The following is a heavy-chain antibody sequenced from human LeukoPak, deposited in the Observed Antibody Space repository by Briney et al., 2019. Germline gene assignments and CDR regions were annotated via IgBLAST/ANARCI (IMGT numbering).Heavy chain of an antibody. CDR2: ISYDGSNK. V-gene: IGHV3-30*18. CDR3: AKDLFGVVVAACDY. D-gene: IGHD2-15*01. CDR1: GFTFSSYG. J-gene: IGHJ4*02. Sequence: GGSLRLSCAASGFTFSSYGMHWVRQAPGKGLEWVAVISYDGSNKYYADSVEGRFTISRDNSKNTLYLQMNSLRVEDTAVYYCAKDLFGVVVAACDYWGQGTLVTVSS.